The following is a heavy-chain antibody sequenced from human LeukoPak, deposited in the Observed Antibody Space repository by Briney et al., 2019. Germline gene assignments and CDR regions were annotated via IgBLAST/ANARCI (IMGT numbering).Heavy chain of an antibody. V-gene: IGHV3-30*18. CDR3: AKSGGQQLVAAYGMDV. CDR1: GFTFNSYG. Sequence: GGSLRLSCAASGFTFNSYGMHWVRQAPGKGLEWVAVISYDGINIYYTDSVKGRFSISRDNSKNTLYLQMNSLRAEDTAVFYCAKSGGQQLVAAYGMDVWGQGTTVTVSS. D-gene: IGHD6-13*01. CDR2: ISYDGINI. J-gene: IGHJ6*02.